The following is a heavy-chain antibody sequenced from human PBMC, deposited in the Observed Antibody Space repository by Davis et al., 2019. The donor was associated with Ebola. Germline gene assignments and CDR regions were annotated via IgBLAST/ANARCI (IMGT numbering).Heavy chain of an antibody. CDR1: GFTFSSYG. Sequence: GESLKISCAASGFTFSSYGMNWVRQAPGKGLEWVSYISGSATSTFYADSVKGRFTISRDDVHDSLSLQMTSLRDEDTAVYYCVRDKDYGFDFWGQGTLVTVSS. D-gene: IGHD4-17*01. V-gene: IGHV3-48*02. CDR3: VRDKDYGFDF. J-gene: IGHJ4*02. CDR2: ISGSATST.